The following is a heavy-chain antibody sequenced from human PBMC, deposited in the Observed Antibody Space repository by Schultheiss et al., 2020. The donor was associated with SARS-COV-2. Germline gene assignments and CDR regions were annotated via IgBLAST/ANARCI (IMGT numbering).Heavy chain of an antibody. V-gene: IGHV3-23*01. CDR2: IGADSGGR. D-gene: IGHD3-16*01. CDR3: ARRSGGSKDS. CDR1: GFMFRNYV. Sequence: GESLKISCAASGFMFRNYVPSWVRQAPGKGLEWVSAIGADSGGRDYADSVRGRFTIYRDNSESTVYLQMNSLRADDTAVYFCARRSGGSKDSWGQGTLVTVSS. J-gene: IGHJ4*02.